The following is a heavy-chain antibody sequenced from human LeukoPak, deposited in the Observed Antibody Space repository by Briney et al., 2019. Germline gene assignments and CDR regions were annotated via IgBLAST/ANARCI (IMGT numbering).Heavy chain of an antibody. CDR1: GFTFSTYG. CDR2: IWYDGSKE. J-gene: IGHJ4*02. V-gene: IGHV3-33*08. Sequence: GGSLRLSCAASGFTFSTYGMHWVRQAPGKGLEWVAVIWYDGSKEYLADSVKGRFTISRDNSKNTLYLQMSDLRAEDTAVYYCARVIGWSLFDCWGQGTLVTVSS. CDR3: ARVIGWSLFDC. D-gene: IGHD2-15*01.